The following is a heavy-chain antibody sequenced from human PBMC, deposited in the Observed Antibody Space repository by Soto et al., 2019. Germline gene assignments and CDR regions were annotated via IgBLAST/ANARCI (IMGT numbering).Heavy chain of an antibody. CDR2: INPNSGGT. CDR3: ARAHRETGGGIVVVTAIKQDGAFDI. Sequence: GASVKVSCKASGYTFTGYYMHWVRQAPGQGLEWMGWINPNSGGTNYAQKFQGWVTMTRDTSISTAYMELSRLRSDDTAVYYCARAHRETGGGIVVVTAIKQDGAFDIWGQGTMVTVSS. J-gene: IGHJ3*02. V-gene: IGHV1-2*04. CDR1: GYTFTGYY. D-gene: IGHD2-21*02.